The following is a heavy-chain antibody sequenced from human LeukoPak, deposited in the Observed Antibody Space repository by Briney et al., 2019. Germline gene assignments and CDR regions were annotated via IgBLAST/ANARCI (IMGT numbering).Heavy chain of an antibody. Sequence: PGGSLRLSCAASGFTFSDYYMGWIRQAPGKGLEWISYISGSGITIFAADSLKGRFTISRDNAKNPLYLQMSSLRAEGTAVYYCAKYGGHPLPHYYLDYWGQGTQVTVSS. D-gene: IGHD3-16*01. V-gene: IGHV3-11*01. CDR1: GFTFSDYY. CDR2: ISGSGITI. J-gene: IGHJ4*02. CDR3: AKYGGHPLPHYYLDY.